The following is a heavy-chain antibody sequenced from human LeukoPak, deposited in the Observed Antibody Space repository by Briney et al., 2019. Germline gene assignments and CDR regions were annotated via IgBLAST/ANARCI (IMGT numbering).Heavy chain of an antibody. CDR1: GFTFSTYG. D-gene: IGHD3-10*01. V-gene: IGHV3-30*02. CDR2: IRYDGKNI. J-gene: IGHJ4*02. Sequence: GGSLRLSCAASGFTFSTYGMHWVRQAPGTGLEWVAFIRYDGKNIYYADSVKGRFTISRDNSKNTLYLQMNSLRVEDTAVYYCAKTLYGSGSYTYFDYWGQGTLVTVSS. CDR3: AKTLYGSGSYTYFDY.